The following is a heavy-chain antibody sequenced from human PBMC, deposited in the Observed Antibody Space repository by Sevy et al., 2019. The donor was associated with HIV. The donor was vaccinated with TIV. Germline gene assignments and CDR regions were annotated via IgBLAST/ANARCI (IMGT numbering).Heavy chain of an antibody. V-gene: IGHV3-23*01. J-gene: IGHJ4*02. CDR3: AIIFEYSSSSPPDY. D-gene: IGHD6-6*01. CDR1: GFTFSSYA. CDR2: ISGSGGST. Sequence: GGSLRLSCAASGFTFSSYAMSWVRQAPGKGLEWVSAISGSGGSTYYADSVKGRFTTSRDNSKNTLYLQMNSLRAEDTAVYYCAIIFEYSSSSPPDYWGQGTLVTVSS.